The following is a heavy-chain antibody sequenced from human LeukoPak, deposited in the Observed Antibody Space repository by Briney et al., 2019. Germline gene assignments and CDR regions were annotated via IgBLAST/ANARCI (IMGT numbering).Heavy chain of an antibody. V-gene: IGHV3-30*18. CDR3: AKDYYDTSGYYGY. J-gene: IGHJ4*02. CDR1: GFTFSSYG. CDR2: ISSDGGNK. D-gene: IGHD3-22*01. Sequence: GGSLRLSCAASGFTFSSYGMHWVRQAPGKGLEWVAVISSDGGNKYYADSVKGRFTISRDNSKNTLYLQMNSLRPEDTAVYYCAKDYYDTSGYYGYWGQGTLVTVSS.